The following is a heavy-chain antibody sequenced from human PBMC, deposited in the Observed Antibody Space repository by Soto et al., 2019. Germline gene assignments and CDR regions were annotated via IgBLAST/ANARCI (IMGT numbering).Heavy chain of an antibody. CDR2: ISGSGDST. CDR3: AKNYFFDS. V-gene: IGHV3-23*01. J-gene: IGHJ4*02. CDR1: GFTFSSYA. Sequence: GGSLRLSCAASGFTFSSYAMSWVRQAPGKGLEWVSGISGSGDSTYYADSVKGRFTITRDNSKTTLYLQMNNLKAEDTAVYYCAKNYFFDSWGQGAPVTVSS.